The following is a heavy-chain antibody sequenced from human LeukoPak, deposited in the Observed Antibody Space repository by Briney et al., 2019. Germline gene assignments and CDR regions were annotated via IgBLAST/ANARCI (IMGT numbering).Heavy chain of an antibody. CDR1: GFTFSSYA. CDR3: ARDRLPSHQDDFDY. V-gene: IGHV3-23*01. J-gene: IGHJ4*02. CDR2: FSGSGGST. Sequence: GGSLRLSCAASGFTFSSYAMSWVRQAPGKGLECISGFSGSGGSTYYADSVKGRFTISRDNSKNTLYPQMNSLRPEDTAVYYCARDRLPSHQDDFDYWGQGTLVTVSS. D-gene: IGHD3-3*01.